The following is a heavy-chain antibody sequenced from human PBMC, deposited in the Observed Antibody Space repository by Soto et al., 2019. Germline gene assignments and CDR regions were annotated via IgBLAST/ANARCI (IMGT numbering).Heavy chain of an antibody. V-gene: IGHV3-23*01. Sequence: EVQLLESGGGLVQPGGSLRLFCTASGFTFSTYAMSWVRQAPGKGLEWVSGISATSAARYYADSVRGRFTISRDNSKNTLYLRVNGLSAEDTAVYYCAKDAYDYVWGNYNYGMDVWGRGTAVNVSS. D-gene: IGHD3-16*01. CDR2: ISATSAAR. CDR3: AKDAYDYVWGNYNYGMDV. J-gene: IGHJ6*02. CDR1: GFTFSTYA.